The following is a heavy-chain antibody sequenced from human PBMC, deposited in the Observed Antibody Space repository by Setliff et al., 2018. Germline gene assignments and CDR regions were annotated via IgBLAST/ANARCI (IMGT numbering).Heavy chain of an antibody. CDR3: VREGLSFGPGCCPNWLDP. D-gene: IGHD3-3*01. CDR1: GYTSTTHG. Sequence: GASVKVSCKASGYTSTTHGISWVRQAPGQGLEWMGWISTDDGDTNFAQKFQGRVTMTIDTLTSTAYMELRSLTSDDTAVYYCVREGLSFGPGCCPNWLDPWGQGTLVTVSS. CDR2: ISTDDGDT. J-gene: IGHJ5*02. V-gene: IGHV1-18*01.